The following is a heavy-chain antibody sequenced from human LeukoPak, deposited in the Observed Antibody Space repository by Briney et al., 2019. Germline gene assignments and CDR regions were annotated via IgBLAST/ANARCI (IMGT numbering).Heavy chain of an antibody. J-gene: IGHJ4*02. D-gene: IGHD2-15*01. Sequence: GGSLRLSCAASGFTFSSYGMSWVRQAPGKGLEWVSATSGSGGSTYYADSVKGRFTISRDNSKNTLYLQMNSLRAEDTAVYYCAKDLIGWSFDYWGQGTLVTVSS. CDR3: AKDLIGWSFDY. CDR1: GFTFSSYG. CDR2: TSGSGGST. V-gene: IGHV3-23*01.